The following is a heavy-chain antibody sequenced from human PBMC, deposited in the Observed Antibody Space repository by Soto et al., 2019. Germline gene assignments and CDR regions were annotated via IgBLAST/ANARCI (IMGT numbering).Heavy chain of an antibody. CDR3: TTDRYYYDSSGYYWWFDP. CDR2: IKSKTDGGTT. D-gene: IGHD3-22*01. V-gene: IGHV3-15*01. J-gene: IGHJ5*02. CDR1: GFTFSNAW. Sequence: PGRSLRLSCAASGFTFSNAWMSWVRQAPGKGLEWVGRIKSKTDGGTTDYAAPVKGRFTISRDDSKNTLYLQMNSLKTEDTAVYYCTTDRYYYDSSGYYWWFDPWGQGTLVTVSS.